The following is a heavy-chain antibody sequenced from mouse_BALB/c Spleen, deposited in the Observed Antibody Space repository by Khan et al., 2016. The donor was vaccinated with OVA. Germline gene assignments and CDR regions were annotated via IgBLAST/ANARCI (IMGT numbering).Heavy chain of an antibody. D-gene: IGHD2-3*01. Sequence: EVELVESGGGLVKPGGSLKLSCAASGFTFNNYAMSWVRQTPEKRLEWVATVSSGGSYTYYPDSVKGRFTISRDNAKNPLYLQMSSLRSEDTAMYYCTRQGGIYDGPFDYWGQGTTLAVSS. CDR1: GFTFNNYA. CDR3: TRQGGIYDGPFDY. CDR2: VSSGGSYT. J-gene: IGHJ2*01. V-gene: IGHV5-9-3*01.